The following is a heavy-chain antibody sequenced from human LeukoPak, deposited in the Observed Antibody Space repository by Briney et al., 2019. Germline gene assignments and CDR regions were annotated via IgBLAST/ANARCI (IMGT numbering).Heavy chain of an antibody. CDR2: IFSTGST. CDR1: GDSISTSRYY. CDR3: AWGRQLNFFDL. V-gene: IGHV4-39*07. D-gene: IGHD2-2*01. J-gene: IGHJ4*02. Sequence: PSETLSLTCTVAGDSISTSRYYWGWLRQPPGTGLQWIGSIFSTGSTYYNPSLKSRVTISIDTSKNHFSLRLNSVTAADTAVYYCAWGRQLNFFDLWGQGTLVTVSS.